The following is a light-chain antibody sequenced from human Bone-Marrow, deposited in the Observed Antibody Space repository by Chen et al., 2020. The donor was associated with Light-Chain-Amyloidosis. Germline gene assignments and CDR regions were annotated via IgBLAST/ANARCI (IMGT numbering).Light chain of an antibody. J-gene: IGLJ3*02. CDR3: QVWDRSSDRPV. V-gene: IGLV3-21*02. CDR1: NIGSTS. CDR2: ADS. Sequence: SYVLTQPSSVSVAPGQTATIACGGNNIGSTSVHWYQQTPGQAHLLVVYADSDRPSGIPERLSGSNSGNTATLTISRVEAGDEADYYCQVWDRSSDRPVFGGGTKLTVL.